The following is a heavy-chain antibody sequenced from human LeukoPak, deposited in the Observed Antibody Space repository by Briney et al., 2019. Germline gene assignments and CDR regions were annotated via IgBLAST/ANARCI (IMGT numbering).Heavy chain of an antibody. J-gene: IGHJ6*03. Sequence: ASVKVSCKASGYTFTGYYMHWVRQAPGQGLEWMGWINPNSGGTNYAQKFQGRVTMTRDTSISTAYMELSRLRSDDTAVYYCVKNGGSKSWYGGDYYYYMDVWGKGTTVTISS. CDR3: VKNGGSKSWYGGDYYYYMDV. V-gene: IGHV1-2*02. CDR1: GYTFTGYY. CDR2: INPNSGGT. D-gene: IGHD6-13*01.